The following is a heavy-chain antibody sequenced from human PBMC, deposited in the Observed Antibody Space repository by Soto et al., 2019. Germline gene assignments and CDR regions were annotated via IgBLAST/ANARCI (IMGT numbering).Heavy chain of an antibody. CDR2: IDWDDDK. Sequence: SGPTGEPTQTLTLTCTFSGFSPRTSGMCVSWIRQPPGKALEWLALIDWDDDKYYSTSLKTRLTISKDTSKNQVVLTMTNMDPVDTATYYCARTLYYYDSSGYAHYVMDVWGQGTTVTVSS. CDR1: GFSPRTSGMC. J-gene: IGHJ6*02. D-gene: IGHD3-22*01. V-gene: IGHV2-70*01. CDR3: ARTLYYYDSSGYAHYVMDV.